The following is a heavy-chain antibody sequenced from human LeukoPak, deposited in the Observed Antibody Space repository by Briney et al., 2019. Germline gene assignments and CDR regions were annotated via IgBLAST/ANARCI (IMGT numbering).Heavy chain of an antibody. D-gene: IGHD3-10*01. Sequence: GGSLRLSCAASGFTFSNYWMTWVRQSPGKGLEWVAIIKPDGSDRYSVDSEKGRFTVTRDNAKNSLYLQMSSLRAEDTAVYYCARGGHRQKEFWGQGTLVTVSS. J-gene: IGHJ4*02. CDR2: IKPDGSDR. CDR3: ARGGHRQKEF. CDR1: GFTFSNYW. V-gene: IGHV3-7*01.